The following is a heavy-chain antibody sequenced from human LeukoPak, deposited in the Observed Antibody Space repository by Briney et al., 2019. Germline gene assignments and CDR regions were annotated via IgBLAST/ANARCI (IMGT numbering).Heavy chain of an antibody. CDR1: GFTFSDYY. CDR2: ISSSGSTI. Sequence: GGSLRLSCAASGFTFSDYYMSWIRQAPGKGLEWVSYISSSGSTIYYADSVKGRFTISRDNAKNSLYLQMNSLRAEDTAVYYCAREGYCSGGSCQNDAFDIWGQGTMVTVSS. J-gene: IGHJ3*02. V-gene: IGHV3-11*04. D-gene: IGHD2-15*01. CDR3: AREGYCSGGSCQNDAFDI.